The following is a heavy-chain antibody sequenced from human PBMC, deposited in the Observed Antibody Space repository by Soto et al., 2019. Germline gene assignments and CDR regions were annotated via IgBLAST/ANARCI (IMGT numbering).Heavy chain of an antibody. CDR2: INHSGST. V-gene: IGHV4-34*01. D-gene: IGHD5-18*01. CDR3: ARGGYSFNWFDP. CDR1: GGSFSGYY. Sequence: SETLSLTCAVYGGSFSGYYWSWIRQPPGKGLEWIGEINHSGSTNYNPSLKSRVTISVDTSKNQFSLKLSSVTAADTAVYYCARGGYSFNWFDPWGQGTLVTVSS. J-gene: IGHJ5*02.